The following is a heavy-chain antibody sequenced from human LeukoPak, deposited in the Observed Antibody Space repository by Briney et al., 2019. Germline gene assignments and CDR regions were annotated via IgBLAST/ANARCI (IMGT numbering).Heavy chain of an antibody. J-gene: IGHJ5*02. V-gene: IGHV1-2*02. CDR3: AREDYHGSGSYSGNWFDP. D-gene: IGHD3-10*01. CDR2: INPNSGGT. Sequence: GASVKVSCKASGYIFTGYYMHWVRQAPGQGLEWMGWINPNSGGTNYAQKFQGRVTMTRDTSISTAYMELSRLRSDDTAVYYCAREDYHGSGSYSGNWFDPWGQGTLVTVSS. CDR1: GYIFTGYY.